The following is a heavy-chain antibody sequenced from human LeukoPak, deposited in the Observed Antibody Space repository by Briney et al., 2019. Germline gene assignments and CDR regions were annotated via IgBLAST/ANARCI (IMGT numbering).Heavy chain of an antibody. Sequence: SQTLSLTCTVSGGSISSGSYYWSWIRQPAGKGLEWIGRIYTSGSTNYNPSLKSRVTISVDTSKNQFSLKLSSVTAADTAVYYCARDRYTYYYDSSGYHDAFDIWGQGAMVTVSS. CDR2: IYTSGST. D-gene: IGHD3-22*01. J-gene: IGHJ3*02. CDR3: ARDRYTYYYDSSGYHDAFDI. CDR1: GGSISSGSYY. V-gene: IGHV4-61*02.